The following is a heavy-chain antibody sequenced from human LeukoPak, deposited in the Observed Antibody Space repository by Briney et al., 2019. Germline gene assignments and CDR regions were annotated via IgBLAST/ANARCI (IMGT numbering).Heavy chain of an antibody. CDR1: GGTFSSYT. J-gene: IGHJ4*02. Sequence: ASVKVSCKASGGTFSSYTISWVRQAPGQGLEWMGRINPNSGGTNYAQKFQGRVTVTRDTSISTAYMELSRLRSDDTAVYYCARARGDYGDYYFDYWGQGTLVTVSS. CDR2: INPNSGGT. D-gene: IGHD4-17*01. V-gene: IGHV1-2*06. CDR3: ARARGDYGDYYFDY.